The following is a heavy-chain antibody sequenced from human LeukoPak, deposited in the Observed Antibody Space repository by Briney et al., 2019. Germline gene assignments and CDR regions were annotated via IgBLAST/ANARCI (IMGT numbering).Heavy chain of an antibody. V-gene: IGHV1-18*01. Sequence: GASVKVSCKASGYTFTSYGISWVRQAPGQGLEWMGWISAYNGNTNYAQKLQGRVTMTTDTSTSTAYMELRSLRSDDTAVYYCARSGDIVVVPAAINYYYYMDVWGKGTTVTVSS. CDR1: GYTFTSYG. J-gene: IGHJ6*03. CDR3: ARSGDIVVVPAAINYYYYMDV. D-gene: IGHD2-2*01. CDR2: ISAYNGNT.